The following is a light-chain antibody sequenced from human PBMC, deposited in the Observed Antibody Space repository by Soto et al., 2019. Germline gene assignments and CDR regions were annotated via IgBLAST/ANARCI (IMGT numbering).Light chain of an antibody. CDR2: GVN. CDR1: SSDVGTYAY. CDR3: SSYMGSNIYV. J-gene: IGLJ1*01. Sequence: QSALTQPPSASGSLGQSVTVSCTGSSSDVGTYAYVSWYQHRPGTAPKLLIYGVNKRPSGVPDRFSGSKSGSTASLTVSGLQAEDEADYYCSSYMGSNIYVFGSGTKLTVL. V-gene: IGLV2-8*01.